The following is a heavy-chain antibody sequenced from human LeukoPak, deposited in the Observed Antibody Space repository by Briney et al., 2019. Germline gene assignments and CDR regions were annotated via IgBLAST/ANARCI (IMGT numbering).Heavy chain of an antibody. J-gene: IGHJ4*02. CDR2: ISSSGSTI. CDR1: GFTFSSYE. Sequence: PGGSLRLSCAASGFTFSSYEMNWVRQAPGKGLEWVSYISSSGSTIYYADSVKGRSTISRDNAKNSLYLQMNSLRAEDTAVYYCAREPGSRYRGGKGYWGQGTLVTVSS. V-gene: IGHV3-48*03. CDR3: AREPGSRYRGGKGY. D-gene: IGHD2-2*01.